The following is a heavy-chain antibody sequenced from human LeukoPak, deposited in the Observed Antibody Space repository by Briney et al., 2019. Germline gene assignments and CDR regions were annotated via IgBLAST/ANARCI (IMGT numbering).Heavy chain of an antibody. CDR2: IKPSDGST. J-gene: IGHJ4*02. V-gene: IGHV1-46*01. CDR3: AREPPESYRFDY. Sequence: GASVKVSCKTSGYTFSNYYLHWVRQAPGQGPEWMGKIKPSDGSTQYPQKFQGRVTMTRDMSASTVYMELSSLTSEDTAMYYCAREPPESYRFDYWGQGAPVTVSS. CDR1: GYTFSNYY. D-gene: IGHD2-2*01.